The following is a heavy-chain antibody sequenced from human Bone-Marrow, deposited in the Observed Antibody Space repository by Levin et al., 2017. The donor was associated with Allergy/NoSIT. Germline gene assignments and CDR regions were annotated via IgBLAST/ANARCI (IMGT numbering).Heavy chain of an antibody. J-gene: IGHJ5*02. Sequence: GESLKISCKASGYSFTHYAIHWVRQAPGQRLEWMGWINPVNGNTKYSQNFQGRVTITKDTSASTVYVELSSLRSEDTAVFYCAREVIPRRGSRQWLPLDWFDRWGQGTLVTVSS. CDR3: AREVIPRRGSRQWLPLDWFDR. CDR2: INPVNGNT. V-gene: IGHV1-3*01. CDR1: GYSFTHYA. D-gene: IGHD5-12*01.